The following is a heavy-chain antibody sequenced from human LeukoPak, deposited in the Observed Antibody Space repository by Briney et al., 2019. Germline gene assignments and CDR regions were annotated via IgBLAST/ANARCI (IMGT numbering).Heavy chain of an antibody. J-gene: IGHJ6*02. Sequence: GGSLRLSCAASGFTFSSYAMSWVRQAPGKGLEWVSAISGSGGSTYYADSVKGRFTISRDNSKNTLYLQMNSLRAEDTAVYYCAKTPEVVRFPRPGPAKKTRGNMDLWGQGTTVTVSS. V-gene: IGHV3-23*01. CDR1: GFTFSSYA. CDR3: AKTPEVVRFPRPGPAKKTRGNMDL. CDR2: ISGSGGST. D-gene: IGHD2-21*01.